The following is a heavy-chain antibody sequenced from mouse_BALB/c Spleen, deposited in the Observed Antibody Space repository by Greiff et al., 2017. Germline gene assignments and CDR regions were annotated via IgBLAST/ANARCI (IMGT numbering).Heavy chain of an antibody. CDR3: ARNFDYGAMDY. D-gene: IGHD1-1*02. Sequence: QVQLQQSGPGLVQPSQSLSITCTVSGFSLTSYGVHWVRQSPGKGLEWLGVIWSGGSTDYNAAFISRLSISKDNSKSQVFFKMNSLQANDTAIYYCARNFDYGAMDYWGQGTTLTVSS. J-gene: IGHJ2*01. V-gene: IGHV2-2*02. CDR1: GFSLTSYG. CDR2: IWSGGST.